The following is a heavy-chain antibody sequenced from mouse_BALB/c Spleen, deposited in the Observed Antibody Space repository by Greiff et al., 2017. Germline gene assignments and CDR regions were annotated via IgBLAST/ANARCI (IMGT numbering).Heavy chain of an antibody. CDR1: GFNIKDTY. CDR2: IDPANGNT. V-gene: IGHV14-3*02. Sequence: EVKLVESGAELVKPGASVKLSCTASGFNIKDTYMHWVKQRPEQGLEWIGRIDPANGNTKYDPKFQGKATITADTSSNTAYLQLSSLTSEDTAVYYCASGTGISMDYWGQGTSVTVSS. CDR3: ASGTGISMDY. J-gene: IGHJ4*01. D-gene: IGHD4-1*01.